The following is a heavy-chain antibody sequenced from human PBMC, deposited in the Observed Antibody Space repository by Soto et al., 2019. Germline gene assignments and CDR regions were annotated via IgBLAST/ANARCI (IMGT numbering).Heavy chain of an antibody. CDR2: IYYSGST. Sequence: QVQLQESGPGLVKPSETLSLTCTVSGGSVSSGSYYWSWIRQPPGKGLEWIGSIYYSGSTNYNPSLKSRVTISVDTANNQFSLKLSSVTAADTAVYYCARVVPAALYGMDVWGQGTTVTVSS. CDR1: GGSVSSGSYY. V-gene: IGHV4-61*01. D-gene: IGHD2-2*01. CDR3: ARVVPAALYGMDV. J-gene: IGHJ6*02.